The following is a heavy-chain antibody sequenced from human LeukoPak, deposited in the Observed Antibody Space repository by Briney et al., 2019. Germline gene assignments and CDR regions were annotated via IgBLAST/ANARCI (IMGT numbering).Heavy chain of an antibody. CDR2: IYYSGSA. D-gene: IGHD1-26*01. V-gene: IGHV4-59*01. Sequence: SETLSLTCTVSGGSISSYYWSWIRQPPGKGLEWIGYIYYSGSANYNPSLKSRVTISVDPSKNQFSLKLSSVTAADTAVYYCARDREVGATVGAFDIWGQGTMVTVSS. CDR3: ARDREVGATVGAFDI. CDR1: GGSISSYY. J-gene: IGHJ3*02.